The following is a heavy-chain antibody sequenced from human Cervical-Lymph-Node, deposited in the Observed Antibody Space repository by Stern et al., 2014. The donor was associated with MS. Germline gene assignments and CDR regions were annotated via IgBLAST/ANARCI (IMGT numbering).Heavy chain of an antibody. Sequence: VQLVESVAEVKKPGSSVKVSCRTSGGTFSNSAFSWIRQAPGQGREWMAAIIPSFGTSTYAQRFQGRVTISAHESTNTAYMELSSLRSEDTAVYYCATSAGFYSAMDVWGPGTTVAVSS. J-gene: IGHJ6*02. CDR3: ATSAGFYSAMDV. CDR1: GGTFSNSA. D-gene: IGHD2-21*01. V-gene: IGHV1-69*01. CDR2: IIPSFGTS.